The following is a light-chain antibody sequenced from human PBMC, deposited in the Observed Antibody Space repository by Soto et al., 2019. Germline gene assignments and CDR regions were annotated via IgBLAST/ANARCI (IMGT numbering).Light chain of an antibody. CDR2: AAS. Sequence: DIQMTQSPSSLSASVGDRVTIPCRASQSISTYLNWYQQKPGKAPKLLIYAASSLQSGVPSRFSASGSGTDFTLTITSLQPEDFAAYYCQQTYNTPRTFGQGTKVDIK. J-gene: IGKJ1*01. V-gene: IGKV1-39*01. CDR3: QQTYNTPRT. CDR1: QSISTY.